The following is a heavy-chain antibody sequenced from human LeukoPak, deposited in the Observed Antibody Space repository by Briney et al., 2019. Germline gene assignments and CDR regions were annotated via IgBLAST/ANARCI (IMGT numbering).Heavy chain of an antibody. Sequence: ASVKVSCKASGYTFTSYDINWVRQATGQGLEWMGWMNPNSGNTGYAQKFQGRVTMTRNTSTSTAYIELSSLRSEDTAVYYCARGLSSTWLRVVYGMDVWGQGTTVIVSS. CDR3: ARGLSSTWLRVVYGMDV. D-gene: IGHD5-12*01. V-gene: IGHV1-8*02. J-gene: IGHJ6*02. CDR1: GYTFTSYD. CDR2: MNPNSGNT.